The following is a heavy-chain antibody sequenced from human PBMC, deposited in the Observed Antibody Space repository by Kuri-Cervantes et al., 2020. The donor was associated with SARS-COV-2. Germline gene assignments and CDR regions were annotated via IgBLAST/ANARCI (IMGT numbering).Heavy chain of an antibody. V-gene: IGHV3-23*01. CDR2: ISGSGGST. J-gene: IGHJ4*02. CDR1: GFTFSSYA. D-gene: IGHD5-12*01. Sequence: GESLKISCAASGFTFSSYAMSWVRQAPGKGLEWVSAISGSGGSTYYADSVKGRFTISRDNSKNTLYLQMNSLRAEDTAVYYCASGWKYFDYWGQGTLVTVSS. CDR3: ASGWKYFDY.